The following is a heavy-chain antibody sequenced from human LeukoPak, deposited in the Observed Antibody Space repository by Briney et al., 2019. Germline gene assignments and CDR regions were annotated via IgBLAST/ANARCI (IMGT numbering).Heavy chain of an antibody. V-gene: IGHV4-34*01. CDR1: GGSFNNYY. CDR2: INHSGST. J-gene: IGHJ5*02. CDR3: ATEVGQWLVRT. Sequence: SETLSLTCTVYGGSFNNYYWSWIRQPPGKGLEWIGEINHSGSTNYNPSLKSRVTISVDTSKNQFSLKLSSVTAADTAVYYCATEVGQWLVRTWGQGTLVTVSS. D-gene: IGHD6-19*01.